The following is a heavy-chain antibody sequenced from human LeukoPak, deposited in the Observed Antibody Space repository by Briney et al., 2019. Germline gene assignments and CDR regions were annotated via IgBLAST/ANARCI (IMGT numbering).Heavy chain of an antibody. J-gene: IGHJ6*03. CDR1: GGTFSSYA. V-gene: IGHV1-8*02. D-gene: IGHD3-3*01. CDR2: MNPNSGNT. Sequence: ASVKVSCKASGGTFSSYAISWVRQATGQGLEWMGWMNPNSGNTGYAQKFQGRVTMTRNTSISTAYMELSSLRSEDTAVYYCAREDYDFWSGYGDYYYYMDVWGKGTTVTVSS. CDR3: AREDYDFWSGYGDYYYYMDV.